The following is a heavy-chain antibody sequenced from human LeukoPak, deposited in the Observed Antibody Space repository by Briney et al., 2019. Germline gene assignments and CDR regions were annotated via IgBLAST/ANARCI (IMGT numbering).Heavy chain of an antibody. CDR1: GGSISSSSYY. D-gene: IGHD6-13*01. CDR3: ARPQQQLVLDAFDI. J-gene: IGHJ3*02. Sequence: SETLSLTCTVSGGSISSSSYYWGWIRQPPGKGLEWIGSIYYSGSTYYNPSLKSRVTISVDTSKNQFSLKLSSVTAADTAVYYCARPQQQLVLDAFDIWGQGTMVTVSS. CDR2: IYYSGST. V-gene: IGHV4-39*01.